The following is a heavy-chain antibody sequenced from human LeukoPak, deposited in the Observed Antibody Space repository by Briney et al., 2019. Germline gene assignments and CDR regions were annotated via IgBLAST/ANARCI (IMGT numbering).Heavy chain of an antibody. CDR1: GGTFSSYA. CDR3: ARHYYYDSSGYYNYYYYGMDV. CDR2: IIPIFGTA. V-gene: IGHV1-69*13. D-gene: IGHD3-22*01. Sequence: SVKASCKASGGTFSSYAISWVRQAPGQGLEWMGGIIPIFGTANYAQKFQGRVTITADESTSTAYMELSSLRSEDTAVYYCARHYYYDSSGYYNYYYYGMDVWGQGTTVTVSS. J-gene: IGHJ6*02.